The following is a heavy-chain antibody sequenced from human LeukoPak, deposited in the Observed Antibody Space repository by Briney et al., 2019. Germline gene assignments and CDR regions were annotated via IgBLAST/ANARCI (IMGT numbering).Heavy chain of an antibody. J-gene: IGHJ4*02. CDR1: GGSISSSSYS. D-gene: IGHD3-22*01. CDR2: INHSGST. Sequence: PSETLSLTCTVSGGSISSSSYSWGWIRQPPGKGLEWIGEINHSGSTNYNPSLKSRVTISVDTSKNQFSLKLSSVTAADTAVYYCARGREYYDSSGYWPLYYFDYWGQGTLVTVSS. CDR3: ARGREYYDSSGYWPLYYFDY. V-gene: IGHV4-39*07.